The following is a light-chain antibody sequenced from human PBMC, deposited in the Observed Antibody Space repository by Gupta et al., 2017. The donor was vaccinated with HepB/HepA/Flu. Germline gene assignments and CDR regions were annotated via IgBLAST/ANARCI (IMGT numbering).Light chain of an antibody. CDR3: MQDLQTPCS. V-gene: IGKV2-28*01. Sequence: DMVMTQSPLSLPVTPGEPASISCRSTESLLHSNGYTYLDWYLQKPGQSPQLLIYLGSNRASGVPDRFSGSGSGTDCTLKISRVEAEDVGVYYCMQDLQTPCSFGQGTKLEI. J-gene: IGKJ2*04. CDR2: LGS. CDR1: ESLLHSNGYTY.